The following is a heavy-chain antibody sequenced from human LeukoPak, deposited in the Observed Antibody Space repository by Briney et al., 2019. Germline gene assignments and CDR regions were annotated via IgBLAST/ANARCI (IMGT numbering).Heavy chain of an antibody. Sequence: ASVKVSFKTSGYTFTGYYMHWVRQAPGQGLEWMGWINPNSGATNYAQRFQGRVTMTRDTSISTAYMELSRLRSDDTAVYYCARDWAWEQVWFQHWGQGTQVIVSS. CDR1: GYTFTGYY. D-gene: IGHD1-26*01. CDR3: ARDWAWEQVWFQH. J-gene: IGHJ1*01. CDR2: INPNSGAT. V-gene: IGHV1-2*02.